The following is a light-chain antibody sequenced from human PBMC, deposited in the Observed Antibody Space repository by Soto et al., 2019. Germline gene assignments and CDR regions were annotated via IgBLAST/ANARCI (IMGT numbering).Light chain of an antibody. Sequence: QSALTQPASVSGSPGQSITISCTGTSSDVGGYNHVSWYQQYPGKAPKVIIYEHSNRPSGISNRFSGSKSGNTASLTISGLQAEDEADYYCSSYTSSSTLLYVFGTGTKVTVL. CDR2: EHS. J-gene: IGLJ1*01. CDR1: SSDVGGYNH. V-gene: IGLV2-14*01. CDR3: SSYTSSSTLLYV.